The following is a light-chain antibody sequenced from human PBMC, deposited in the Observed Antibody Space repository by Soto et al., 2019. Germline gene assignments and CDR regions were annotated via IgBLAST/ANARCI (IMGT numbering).Light chain of an antibody. V-gene: IGLV2-14*03. CDR1: SSDVGTYNY. CDR2: DVS. J-gene: IGLJ2*01. Sequence: QSALTQPASVSGSPGRSITISCTGTSSDVGTYNYVSWYQQHPGKAPKLIIYDVSSRPSGVSNRFSGSKSGNTASLTISGLQAEDEADYYCGSYTTSSAVIFGGGTKVTVL. CDR3: GSYTTSSAVI.